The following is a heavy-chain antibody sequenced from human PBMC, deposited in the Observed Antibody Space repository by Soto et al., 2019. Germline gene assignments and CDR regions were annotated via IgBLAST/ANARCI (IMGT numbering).Heavy chain of an antibody. D-gene: IGHD5-12*01. J-gene: IGHJ4*02. V-gene: IGHV1-18*01. CDR3: ARSLFRVATIPYFDY. CDR1: GGTFSSYA. Sequence: ASVKVSCKASGGTFSSYAISWVRQAPGQGLEWMGGISAIYGTTNYAQKLQGRVTMTTDTSTSTAYMELRSLRSDDTAVYYCARSLFRVATIPYFDYWGQGTLVTVSS. CDR2: ISAIYGTT.